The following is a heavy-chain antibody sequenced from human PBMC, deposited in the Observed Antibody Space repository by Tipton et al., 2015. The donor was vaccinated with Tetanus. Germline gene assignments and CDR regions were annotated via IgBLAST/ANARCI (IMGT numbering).Heavy chain of an antibody. CDR3: ARPTLRLVIDS. CDR1: GGSITSSGYF. D-gene: IGHD6-6*01. V-gene: IGHV4-39*01. J-gene: IGHJ4*02. CDR2: VHYTGDT. Sequence: TLSLTCTVSGGSITSSGYFWGWIRQPPGKGLEWIANVHYTGDTYYSPSLQSRVTISVDTSKNQFSLRLSSVTAADTVVYYCARPTLRLVIDSWGQGTLVTVSS.